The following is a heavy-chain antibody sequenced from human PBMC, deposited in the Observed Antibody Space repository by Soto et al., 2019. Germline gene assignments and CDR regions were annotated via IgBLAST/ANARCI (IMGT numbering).Heavy chain of an antibody. Sequence: ESSPTLVNPTQTLTLTCTFSGFSLSTNGVGVGWMVRPPGKALGWLALIYWNDDKRYSPSLKSRLTITKDTSKNQVVLTMTNMDPVDTATYYCAHRPYNWNYAHSREFEYWGQGTLVTVSS. J-gene: IGHJ4*02. CDR2: IYWNDDK. CDR3: AHRPYNWNYAHSREFEY. CDR1: GFSLSTNGVG. D-gene: IGHD1-7*01. V-gene: IGHV2-5*01.